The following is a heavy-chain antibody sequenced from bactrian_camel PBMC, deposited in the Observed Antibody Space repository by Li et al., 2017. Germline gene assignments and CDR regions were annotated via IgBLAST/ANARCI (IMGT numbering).Heavy chain of an antibody. V-gene: IGHV3S53*01. Sequence: HVQLVESGGGSVQAGGSLRLSCTASEYTYCMGWFRQAPGKEREGVAAITTSRTVYADSVKGRFTVYRDNLKNTVDLQMNSLRPEDTAMYYCAAGPPGWGLYEYDYWGQGTQVTVS. D-gene: IGHD5*01. CDR2: ITTSRT. CDR3: AAGPPGWGLYEYDY. J-gene: IGHJ4*01. CDR1: EYTYC.